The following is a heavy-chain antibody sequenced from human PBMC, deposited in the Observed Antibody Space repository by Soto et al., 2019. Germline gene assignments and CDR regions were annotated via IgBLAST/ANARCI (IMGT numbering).Heavy chain of an antibody. CDR1: GGSISSYY. CDR2: IYYSGST. CDR3: ARDTSYSGSYEGALYYYYYGMDV. J-gene: IGHJ6*02. V-gene: IGHV4-59*01. D-gene: IGHD1-26*01. Sequence: SETLSLTCTVSGGSISSYYWSWIRQPPGKGLEWIGYIYYSGSTNYNPSLKSRVTISVDTSKNQFSLKLSSVTAADTAVYYCARDTSYSGSYEGALYYYYYGMDVWGQGTKVTVYS.